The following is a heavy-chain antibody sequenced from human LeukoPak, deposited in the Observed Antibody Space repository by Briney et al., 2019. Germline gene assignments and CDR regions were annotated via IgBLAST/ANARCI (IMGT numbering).Heavy chain of an antibody. D-gene: IGHD3-10*01. J-gene: IGHJ4*02. V-gene: IGHV3-33*01. Sequence: PGRSLRLSCAASGFTFSSYGMHWVRQAPGKGLEWVAVIWYDGSNKYYADSVKGRFTISRDNSKNTLYLQMNSLRAEDTAVYYCARGYPSGLRITYFDYWGQGTLVTVSS. CDR1: GFTFSSYG. CDR3: ARGYPSGLRITYFDY. CDR2: IWYDGSNK.